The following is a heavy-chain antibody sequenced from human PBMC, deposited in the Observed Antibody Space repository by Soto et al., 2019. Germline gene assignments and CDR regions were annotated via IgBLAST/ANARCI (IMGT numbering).Heavy chain of an antibody. V-gene: IGHV4-34*01. J-gene: IGHJ4*02. D-gene: IGHD3-10*01. CDR2: INHSGST. CDR3: GSGWEFFDY. Sequence: WETLSFTCAVYGGSFSGYYWSWIRQPPWKGLEWIGEINHSGSTNYNPSLKSRVTISVDTSKNQFSLKLSSVTAADTAVYYCGSGWEFFDYWGQGTLVTVSS. CDR1: GGSFSGYY.